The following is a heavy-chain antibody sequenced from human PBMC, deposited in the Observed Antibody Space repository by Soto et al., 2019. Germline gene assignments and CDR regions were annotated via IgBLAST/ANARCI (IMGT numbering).Heavy chain of an antibody. V-gene: IGHV3-49*03. CDR2: IRSKGYGGTT. D-gene: IGHD3-22*01. CDR1: GFTFGDYA. Sequence: PGGSLRLSCTTSGFTFGDYAMSWFRQAPGKGLEWVGFIRSKGYGGTTQYAASVKGRFTISRDDSESIAYLQMDSLKTEDTALYYCARVGSASLMVVVIADHWGQGTQVTVPQ. J-gene: IGHJ4*02. CDR3: ARVGSASLMVVVIADH.